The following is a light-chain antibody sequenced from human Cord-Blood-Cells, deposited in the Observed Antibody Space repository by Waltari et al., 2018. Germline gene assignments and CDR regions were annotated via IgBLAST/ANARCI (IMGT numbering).Light chain of an antibody. CDR2: DVS. CDR1: SSDVGGYNS. J-gene: IGLJ1*01. CDR3: SSYTSSSTLYV. Sequence: QSALTQPASVSGSPGQSITISCTGPSSDVGGYNSVSWYQQHPGKAPKLMIYDVSNRPSGVSNRFSGSKSGNTASLTISGLQAEDEADYYCSSYTSSSTLYVFGTGTNVTVL. V-gene: IGLV2-14*01.